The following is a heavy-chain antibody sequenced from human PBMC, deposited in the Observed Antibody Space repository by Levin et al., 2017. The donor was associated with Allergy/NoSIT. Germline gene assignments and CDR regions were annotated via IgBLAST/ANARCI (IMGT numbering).Heavy chain of an antibody. CDR2: IYTSGST. D-gene: IGHD3-9*01. CDR3: ARGGNFDWLSQADAFDI. J-gene: IGHJ3*02. Sequence: SQTLSLTCTVSGGSISSGIYYWIWIRQPAGKGLEWIGRIYTSGSTNYNPSLKSRVTISVDTSKNQFSLKLSSVTAADTAVYYCARGGNFDWLSQADAFDIWGQGTMVSVSS. V-gene: IGHV4-61*02. CDR1: GGSISSGIYY.